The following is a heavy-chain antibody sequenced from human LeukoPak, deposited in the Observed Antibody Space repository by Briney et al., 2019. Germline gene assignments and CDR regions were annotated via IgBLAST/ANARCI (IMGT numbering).Heavy chain of an antibody. J-gene: IGHJ4*02. D-gene: IGHD3-3*01. Sequence: ASVKVSCKASGYTFTGYYMHWVRQAPGQGLEWMGWINPNSGGTNYAQKFQGRVTMTRDTSTSTAYMELSRLRSDDTAVYYCASHITIFGVVISVYWGQGTLVTVSS. V-gene: IGHV1-2*02. CDR1: GYTFTGYY. CDR3: ASHITIFGVVISVY. CDR2: INPNSGGT.